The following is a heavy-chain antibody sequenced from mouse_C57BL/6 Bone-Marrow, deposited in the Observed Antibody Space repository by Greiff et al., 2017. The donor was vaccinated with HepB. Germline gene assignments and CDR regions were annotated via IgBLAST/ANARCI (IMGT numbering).Heavy chain of an antibody. Sequence: EVKLLESGGGLVQPGGSLSLSCAASGFTFTDYYMSWVRQPPGKALEWLGFIRNKANGYTTEYSASVKGRFTISRDNSQSILYLQMNALRAEDSATYYCASYGSSYAWFAYWGQGTLVTVSA. J-gene: IGHJ3*01. CDR1: GFTFTDYY. CDR2: IRNKANGYTT. V-gene: IGHV7-3*01. CDR3: ASYGSSYAWFAY. D-gene: IGHD1-1*01.